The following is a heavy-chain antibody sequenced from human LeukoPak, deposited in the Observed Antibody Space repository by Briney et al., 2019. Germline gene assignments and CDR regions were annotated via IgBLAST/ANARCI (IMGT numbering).Heavy chain of an antibody. CDR2: IYYSGST. V-gene: IGHV4-59*01. D-gene: IGHD3-10*01. CDR3: ARGYYGSGSVFYYYYGMDV. J-gene: IGHJ6*04. Sequence: SETLSLTCTVSGGSISSYYWSWIRQPPGKGLEWIGYIYYSGSTNYNPSLKSRVTISVDTSKNQFSLKLSSVPAADTAVYYCARGYYGSGSVFYYYYGMDVWGKGTTVTVSS. CDR1: GGSISSYY.